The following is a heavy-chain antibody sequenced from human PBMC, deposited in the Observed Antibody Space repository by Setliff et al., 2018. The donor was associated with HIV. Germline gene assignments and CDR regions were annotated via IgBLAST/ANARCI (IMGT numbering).Heavy chain of an antibody. J-gene: IGHJ4*02. CDR2: IYYSGST. D-gene: IGHD5-18*01. CDR1: GGSISSSGYY. V-gene: IGHV4-39*01. Sequence: PSETLSLTCTVSGGSISSSGYYWGWIRQPPGKGLEWIGSIYYSGSTYYNPSLRSRVTISADTSKNQFSLRLSSVIAADTAVYYCARRYSYGFGYWGQGTLVPVSS. CDR3: ARRYSYGFGY.